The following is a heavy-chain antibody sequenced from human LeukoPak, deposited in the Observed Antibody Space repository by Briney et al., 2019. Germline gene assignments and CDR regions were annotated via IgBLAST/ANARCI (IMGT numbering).Heavy chain of an antibody. J-gene: IGHJ5*02. V-gene: IGHV3-30*07. CDR2: ISYDGSNK. CDR1: GFTFSSYA. CDR3: AKAAYYDHSGYLGT. Sequence: GGSLRLSCAASGFTFSSYAMHWVRQAPGKGLEWVAVISYDGSNKYYADSVKGRFTISRDNSKNTLYLQMNSLRAEDTAVYYCAKAAYYDHSGYLGTWGQGTLVTVSS. D-gene: IGHD3-22*01.